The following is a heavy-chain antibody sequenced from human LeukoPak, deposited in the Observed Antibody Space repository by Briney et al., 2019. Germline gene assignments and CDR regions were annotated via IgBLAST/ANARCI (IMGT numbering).Heavy chain of an antibody. CDR3: AKDRDFLRFLEWFHDYYGMDV. V-gene: IGHV3-15*01. D-gene: IGHD3-3*01. Sequence: GGSLRLSCTASGFTFSNAWMSWVRQAPGKGLEWVGRIKRKTDGGTTDNAAPVKGRFTISRDDSKNTLYLQMNSLKIEDTAVYYCAKDRDFLRFLEWFHDYYGMDVWGQGTTVTVSS. CDR2: IKRKTDGGTT. J-gene: IGHJ6*02. CDR1: GFTFSNAW.